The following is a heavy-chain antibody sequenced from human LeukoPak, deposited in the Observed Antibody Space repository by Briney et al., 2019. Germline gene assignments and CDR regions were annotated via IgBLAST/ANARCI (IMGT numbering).Heavy chain of an antibody. Sequence: GGSLRLSCAAPGFTFSSYWMHWVRQAPGKGLVWVSRINSDGSSTSYADSVKGRFTISRDNAKNTLYLQMNSLRAEDTAVYYCARAQPPYYDFWSGYYYYYYMDVWGKGTTVTVSS. CDR3: ARAQPPYYDFWSGYYYYYYMDV. D-gene: IGHD3-3*01. J-gene: IGHJ6*03. CDR2: INSDGSST. CDR1: GFTFSSYW. V-gene: IGHV3-74*01.